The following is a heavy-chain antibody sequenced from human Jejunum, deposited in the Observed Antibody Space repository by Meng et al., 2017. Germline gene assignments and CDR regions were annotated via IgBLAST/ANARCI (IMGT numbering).Heavy chain of an antibody. CDR3: ARAIYCGSGSTDAFDF. Sequence: GESLKISCAASGFTFSTYSMNWVRQAPGKGLEWVSSISSSGTYMYYADSAKGRFTISRDNAKNSLYLQMNSLRAEDTAVYYCARAIYCGSGSTDAFDFWGQGTMVTVSS. CDR2: ISSSGTYM. J-gene: IGHJ3*01. CDR1: GFTFSTYS. V-gene: IGHV3-21*06. D-gene: IGHD3-10*01.